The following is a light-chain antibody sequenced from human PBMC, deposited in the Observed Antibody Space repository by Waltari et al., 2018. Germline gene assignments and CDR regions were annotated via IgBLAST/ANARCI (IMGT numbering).Light chain of an antibody. V-gene: IGKV2-28*01. J-gene: IGKJ3*01. CDR1: QSLLHSNGYNY. CDR2: LGS. Sequence: DIVMTQSPLSLPVTPGAPASISCRSSQSLLHSNGYNYLDWYLQKPGQSPQLLIYLGSNRASGVPDRFSGSGSGTDFTLKISRVEAEDVGVYYCMQALQTLSFTFGPGTKVDIK. CDR3: MQALQTLSFT.